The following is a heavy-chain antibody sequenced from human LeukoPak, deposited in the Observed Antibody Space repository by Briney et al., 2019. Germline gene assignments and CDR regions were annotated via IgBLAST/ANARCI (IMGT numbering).Heavy chain of an antibody. Sequence: SQTLSLTCTVSGGSISSGSYYWSWIRPPAGKGLEWIGRINTSGSTNYNPSLKSRVTISVDTSKNQFSLKLSSVTAADTAVYYCASIQSYYFGLDVWGQGTTVTVSS. V-gene: IGHV4-61*02. J-gene: IGHJ6*02. D-gene: IGHD4-11*01. CDR2: INTSGST. CDR3: ASIQSYYFGLDV. CDR1: GGSISSGSYY.